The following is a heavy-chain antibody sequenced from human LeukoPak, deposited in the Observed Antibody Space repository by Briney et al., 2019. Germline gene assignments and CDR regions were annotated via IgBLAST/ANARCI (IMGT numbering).Heavy chain of an antibody. CDR2: ISSSGSTI. Sequence: GGSLRLSCAASGFTFSDYYMSWIRQAPGKGLEWVSYISSSGSTIYYADSVKGRFTISRDNAKNSLYLQMNSLRAEDTALYYCAKVPSGEVTVDWYFDLWGRGTLVTVSS. CDR3: AKVPSGEVTVDWYFDL. CDR1: GFTFSDYY. J-gene: IGHJ2*01. D-gene: IGHD1-26*01. V-gene: IGHV3-11*01.